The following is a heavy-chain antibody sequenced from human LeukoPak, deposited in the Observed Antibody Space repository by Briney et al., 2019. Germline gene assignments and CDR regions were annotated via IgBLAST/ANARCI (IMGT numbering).Heavy chain of an antibody. J-gene: IGHJ4*02. CDR2: ISVYSGDT. CDR3: ARVSRGVNICDS. V-gene: IGHV1-18*01. CDR1: GYTFTSFD. D-gene: IGHD2/OR15-2a*01. Sequence: ASVKVSCKASGYTFTSFDISWVRQAPGQGLEWMGWISVYSGDTNYAQKLQDRVTMTTDTSTSTAYMELRSLRSDDTAVYYCARVSRGVNICDSWGQGTLVTVSS.